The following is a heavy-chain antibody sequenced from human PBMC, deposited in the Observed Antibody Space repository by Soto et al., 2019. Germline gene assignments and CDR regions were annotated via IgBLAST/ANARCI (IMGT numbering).Heavy chain of an antibody. CDR2: INHSGST. CDR3: ARSLHYYGMDV. CDR1: GGSFSGYY. V-gene: IGHV4-34*01. Sequence: PSETLSLTCAVYGGSFSGYYWSWIRQPPGKGLEWIGEINHSGSTNYNPSLKSRVSIAADTSKNQFSLKLRSVTAADTAVYYCARSLHYYGMDVWGQGTTVTVSS. J-gene: IGHJ6*02.